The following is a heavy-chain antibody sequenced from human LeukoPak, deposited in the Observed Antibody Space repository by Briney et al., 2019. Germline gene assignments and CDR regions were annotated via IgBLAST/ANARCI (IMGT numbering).Heavy chain of an antibody. D-gene: IGHD5-18*01. J-gene: IGHJ5*02. CDR1: GYTFTDYY. CDR2: INPNSGGT. CDR3: ARDIVMVTYWFDP. V-gene: IGHV1-2*02. Sequence: ASVKASCKASGYTFTDYYMHWVRQAPGQGLEWMGWINPNSGGTNYAQKFQGRVTMTRDTSISTAYMELSRLRSDDTAVYYCARDIVMVTYWFDPWGQGTLVTVSS.